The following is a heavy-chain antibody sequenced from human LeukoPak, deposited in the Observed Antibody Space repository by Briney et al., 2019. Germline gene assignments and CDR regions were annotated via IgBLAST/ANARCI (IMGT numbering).Heavy chain of an antibody. J-gene: IGHJ6*03. V-gene: IGHV1-69*05. D-gene: IGHD3-10*01. CDR3: ASGYRGLHMDV. Sequence: GASVKVSCKASGGTFSSYAISWGRQAPGQGLEWMGGIIPIFGTANYAQKFQGRVTITTDESTSTAYMELSSLRSEDTAVYYCASGYRGLHMDVWGKGTTVTVSS. CDR2: IIPIFGTA. CDR1: GGTFSSYA.